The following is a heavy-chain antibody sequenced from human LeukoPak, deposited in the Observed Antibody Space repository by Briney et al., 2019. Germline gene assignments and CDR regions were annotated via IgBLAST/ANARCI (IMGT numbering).Heavy chain of an antibody. CDR2: IKQDGSDK. J-gene: IGHJ3*01. CDR1: GFAFSSYW. CDR3: AGPSGRTAHAFDF. Sequence: GGSLRLSCVASGFAFSSYWLSWVRQAPGQGLEWVANIKQDGSDKYYVDSVQGRFTISRGNAKNSLYLQMNSLRAEDTAVYYCAGPSGRTAHAFDFWGQGTMVTVSS. V-gene: IGHV3-7*01.